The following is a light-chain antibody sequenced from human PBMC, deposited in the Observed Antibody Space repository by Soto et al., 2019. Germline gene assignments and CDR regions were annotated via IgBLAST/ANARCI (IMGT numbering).Light chain of an antibody. CDR3: QHYDNLPPRLS. CDR2: DSS. J-gene: IGKJ4*01. V-gene: IGKV1-33*01. CDR1: QDISTS. Sequence: QMTQSPSSLSASVGDRVTITCQASQDISTSLNWYQHKAGKAPNLLIYDSSKLETGVPSRFSGSGAETDFTLTISRLHPEYIATYYCQHYDNLPPRLSFGGGTQVEI.